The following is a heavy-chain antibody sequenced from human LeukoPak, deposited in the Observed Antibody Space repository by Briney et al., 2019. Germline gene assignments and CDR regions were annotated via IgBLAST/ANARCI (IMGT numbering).Heavy chain of an antibody. Sequence: GASVKVSCKASGYTFTSYAMHWVRQAPGQRLEWMGWINAGKGNTKYSQKFQGRVTITRDTSASTAYMELSSLRSEDAAVYYCARVGQQLGNDYWGQGTLVTVSS. CDR2: INAGKGNT. V-gene: IGHV1-3*01. CDR1: GYTFTSYA. D-gene: IGHD6-13*01. J-gene: IGHJ4*02. CDR3: ARVGQQLGNDY.